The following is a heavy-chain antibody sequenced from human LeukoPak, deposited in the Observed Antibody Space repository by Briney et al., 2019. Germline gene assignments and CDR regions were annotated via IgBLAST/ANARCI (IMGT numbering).Heavy chain of an antibody. CDR3: AKGRDGSGWSNFDY. D-gene: IGHD6-19*01. V-gene: IGHV3-23*01. CDR2: ISGSGGST. Sequence: GGSLRPSCAASGFTFSSYAMSWVRQAPGKGLEWVSAISGSGGSTYYADSVKGRFTISRDNSKNTLYLQMNGLRAEDTAVYYCAKGRDGSGWSNFDYWGQGTLVTVSS. J-gene: IGHJ4*02. CDR1: GFTFSSYA.